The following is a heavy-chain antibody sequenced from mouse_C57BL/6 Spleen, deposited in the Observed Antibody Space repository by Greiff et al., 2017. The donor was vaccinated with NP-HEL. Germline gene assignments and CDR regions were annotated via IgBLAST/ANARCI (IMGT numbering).Heavy chain of an antibody. CDR3: AIYSNYFDY. CDR1: GFTFSSYG. D-gene: IGHD2-5*01. Sequence: EVNVVESGGDLVKPGGSLKLSCAASGFTFSSYGMSWVRQTPDKRLEWVATISSGGSYTYYPDSVKGRFTISRDNAKNTLYLQMSSLKSEDTAMYYCAIYSNYFDYWGQGTTLTVSS. V-gene: IGHV5-6*01. CDR2: ISSGGSYT. J-gene: IGHJ2*01.